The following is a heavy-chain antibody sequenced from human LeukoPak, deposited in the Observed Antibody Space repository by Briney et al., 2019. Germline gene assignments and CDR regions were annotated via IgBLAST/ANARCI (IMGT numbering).Heavy chain of an antibody. V-gene: IGHV4-61*02. J-gene: IGHJ4*02. CDR2: ISTSGRT. Sequence: SQTLSLTCTVSGGSISSGSYYWTWIRQPAGKGLEWIGRISTSGRTNFNPSLKSRVTISIDTSKNQFSLKLSSVTAADTAVYYCARYASGSYFRGIDYWGQGTLVTVSS. D-gene: IGHD1-26*01. CDR1: GGSISSGSYY. CDR3: ARYASGSYFRGIDY.